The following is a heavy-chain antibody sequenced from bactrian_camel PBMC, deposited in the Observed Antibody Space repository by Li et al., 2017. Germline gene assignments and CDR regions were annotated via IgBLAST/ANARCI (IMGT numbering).Heavy chain of an antibody. CDR1: GVNRSSGW. Sequence: HVQLVESGGGSVQAGGSLRLSCAASGVNRSSGWMGWFRQAPGKEREGVAAQRDAAAYYADSVKGRFSISRDIASRTLYLQMSNLKPEDTALYYCASKVGMCGPNWSKLRFDSRGPGTQVTVS. J-gene: IGHJ4*01. CDR2: AQRDAAA. CDR3: ASKVGMCGPNWSKLRFDS. V-gene: IGHV3S6*01. D-gene: IGHD1*01.